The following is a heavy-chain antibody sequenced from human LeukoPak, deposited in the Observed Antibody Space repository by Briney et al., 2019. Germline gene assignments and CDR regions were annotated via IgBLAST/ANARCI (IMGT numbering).Heavy chain of an antibody. CDR2: TYYRSKLYN. D-gene: IGHD6-19*01. J-gene: IGHJ4*02. V-gene: IGHV6-1*01. CDR1: GDSVSSNSVT. CDR3: ARAVAGAFGY. Sequence: SQTLSLTCAISGDSVSSNSVTWNWIRQSPSRGLEWLGRTYYRSKLYNDYAVSVKSRITINPDTSKNHFSLQLNSVTPEDTAVYYCARAVAGAFGYWGQGTLVTVSS.